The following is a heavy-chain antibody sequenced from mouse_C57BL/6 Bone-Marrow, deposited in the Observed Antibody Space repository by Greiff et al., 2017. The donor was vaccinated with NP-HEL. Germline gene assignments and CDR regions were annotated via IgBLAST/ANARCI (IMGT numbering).Heavy chain of an antibody. CDR3: ARVYYDYDGFAY. J-gene: IGHJ3*01. CDR1: GYAFSSSW. D-gene: IGHD2-4*01. CDR2: IYPGDGAT. Sequence: QVQLQQSGPELVKPGASVKISCKASGYAFSSSWMNWVKQRPGKGLEWIGRIYPGDGATNYNGKFKGKATLTADKSSSTAYMQLSSLTSENSAVYFCARVYYDYDGFAYWGQGTLVTVSA. V-gene: IGHV1-82*01.